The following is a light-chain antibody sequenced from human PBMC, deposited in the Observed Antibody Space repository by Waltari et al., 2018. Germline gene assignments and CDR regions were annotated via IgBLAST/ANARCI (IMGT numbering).Light chain of an antibody. CDR2: EVS. CDR3: CSFANDSRV. CDR1: TSEVGSYDL. V-gene: IGLV2-23*02. Sequence: QSALTQPAYVSGSPGQSITISCTGTTSEVGSYDLLSWFQHRPGKAPHLLISEVSKRPSQIYQRFSGSKSGNTASLTISGLQAEDEADYYCCSFANDSRVFGGGTKVTVL. J-gene: IGLJ3*02.